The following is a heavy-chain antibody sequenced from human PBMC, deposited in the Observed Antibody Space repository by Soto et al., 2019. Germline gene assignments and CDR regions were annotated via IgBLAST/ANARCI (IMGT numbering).Heavy chain of an antibody. CDR3: ARDSGRNEYSSSWYVNFQH. D-gene: IGHD6-13*01. CDR1: GYTFTGYY. Sequence: ASVKVSCKASGYTFTGYYMHWVRQAPGQGLEWMGWINPNSGGTNYAQKFQGWVTMTRDTSISTAYMELSRLRSDDTAVYYCARDSGRNEYSSSWYVNFQHWGQGTLVTVSS. V-gene: IGHV1-2*04. J-gene: IGHJ1*01. CDR2: INPNSGGT.